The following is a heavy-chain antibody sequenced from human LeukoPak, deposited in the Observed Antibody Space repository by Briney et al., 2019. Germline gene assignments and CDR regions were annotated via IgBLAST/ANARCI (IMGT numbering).Heavy chain of an antibody. Sequence: ASVKVSCKASGYTFSDYYMHWVRQAPGQGLEWMGRINPNSGGTNYAQKFQGRVTMTRDTSISTAYMELSRLRSDDTAVYYCARTNINWNDVWGQGTLVTVSS. CDR2: INPNSGGT. J-gene: IGHJ5*02. CDR3: ARTNINWNDV. D-gene: IGHD2-8*01. V-gene: IGHV1-2*06. CDR1: GYTFSDYY.